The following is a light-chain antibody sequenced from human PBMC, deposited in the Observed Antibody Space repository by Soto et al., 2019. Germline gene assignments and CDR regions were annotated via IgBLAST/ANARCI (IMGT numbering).Light chain of an antibody. V-gene: IGKV3-20*01. CDR1: QSVSSSY. Sequence: EIVLTQSPGTLSLSPGERATLSCRASQSVSSSYLAWYQQKPGQAPRLLIYGASSRATGIPDRFSGSGSGTDFTLTISRLAHEDVAVYYCQQYGSSPYTFGQGTKLEIK. CDR3: QQYGSSPYT. CDR2: GAS. J-gene: IGKJ2*01.